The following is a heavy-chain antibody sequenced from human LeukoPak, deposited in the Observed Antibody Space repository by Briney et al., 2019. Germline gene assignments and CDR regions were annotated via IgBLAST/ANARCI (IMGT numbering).Heavy chain of an antibody. V-gene: IGHV4-39*07. J-gene: IGHJ6*02. CDR2: IYYSGST. CDR3: ARGGIAAAFYYYYYGMDV. CDR1: GGSISSSSYY. D-gene: IGHD6-13*01. Sequence: SETLSLTCTVSGGSISSSSYYWGWIRQPPGKGLEWIGSIYYSGSTYYNPSLKSRVTISVDTSKNQFSLKLSSVTAADTAVYYCARGGIAAAFYYYYYGMDVWGQGTTVTVSS.